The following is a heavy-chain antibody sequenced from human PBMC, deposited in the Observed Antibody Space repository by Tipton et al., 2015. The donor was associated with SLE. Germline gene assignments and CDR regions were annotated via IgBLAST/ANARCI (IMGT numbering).Heavy chain of an antibody. CDR3: AGGNYPPPTFDY. Sequence: TLSLTCTVSGGSITRGGNNWIWIRQPPGKGLEWIGRIFTSGSATHNPSLKSRVTISLDTSKNQFSLKLTSVTAADTAVYFCAGGNYPPPTFDYWGQGSLVTVSS. D-gene: IGHD1-26*01. V-gene: IGHV4-61*02. CDR2: IFTSGSA. CDR1: GGSITRGGNN. J-gene: IGHJ4*02.